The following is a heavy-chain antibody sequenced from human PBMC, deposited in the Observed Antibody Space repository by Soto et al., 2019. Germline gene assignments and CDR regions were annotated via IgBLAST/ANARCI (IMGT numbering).Heavy chain of an antibody. Sequence: DVQLVESGGGLIQPGESLRLSCVAFGFTISVKTYVAWVLQAPGKGLEWVSSLYDVDGSFYADSVKGRFTTSSDSSKTTVYLQMNDLRPDDTAVYYCATWHEREHAYDVWGQGTTVTVSS. CDR3: ATWHEREHAYDV. V-gene: IGHV3-53*01. J-gene: IGHJ3*01. D-gene: IGHD1-1*01. CDR1: GFTISVKTY. CDR2: LYDVDGS.